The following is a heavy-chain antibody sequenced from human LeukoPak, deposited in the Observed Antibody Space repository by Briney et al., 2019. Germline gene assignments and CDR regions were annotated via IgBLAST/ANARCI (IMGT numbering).Heavy chain of an antibody. CDR1: GGSISSYY. CDR2: IYYSGST. J-gene: IGHJ2*01. Sequence: PSETLSLTCTVSGGSISSYYWSWIRQPPGKGLEWIGYIYYSGSTNYNPSLKSRVTISVDTSKNQFSLKLSSVTAADTAVYYCARGQIGLYWYFDLWGRGTLVTVSS. CDR3: ARGQIGLYWYFDL. V-gene: IGHV4-59*08.